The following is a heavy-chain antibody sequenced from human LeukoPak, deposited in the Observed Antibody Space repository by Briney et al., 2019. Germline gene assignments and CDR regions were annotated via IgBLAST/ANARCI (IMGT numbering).Heavy chain of an antibody. CDR1: GYSFTSYW. Sequence: LGESLKISCKGSGYSFTSYWISWVRQMPGKGLEWMGRIEPSDSYTNYSPSFQGHVTISADKSISTAYLQWSSLKASDTAVYYCATFLVDTAMVSYYYRMDVWGQGTTVTVPS. J-gene: IGHJ6*02. CDR3: ATFLVDTAMVSYYYRMDV. D-gene: IGHD5-18*01. V-gene: IGHV5-10-1*01. CDR2: IEPSDSYT.